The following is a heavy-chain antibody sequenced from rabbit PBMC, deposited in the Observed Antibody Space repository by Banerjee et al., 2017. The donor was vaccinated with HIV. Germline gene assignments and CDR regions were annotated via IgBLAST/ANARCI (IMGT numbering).Heavy chain of an antibody. CDR2: ITYGGSA. CDR3: ARSVSSYDFDAFDP. Sequence: EESGGDLVKPGASLTLTCTASGFDFSSYGVSWVRQAPGKGLEWIGYITYGGSALYASWAKGRFTISRTSTTVDLKMTSLTAADTATYFCARSVSSYDFDAFDPWGPGTLVTVS. D-gene: IGHD8-1*01. CDR1: GFDFSSYG. J-gene: IGHJ2*01. V-gene: IGHV1S36*01.